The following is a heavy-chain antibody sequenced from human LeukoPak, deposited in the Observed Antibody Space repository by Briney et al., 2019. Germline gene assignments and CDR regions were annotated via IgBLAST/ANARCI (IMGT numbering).Heavy chain of an antibody. CDR3: ARIDSRGSTWDY. J-gene: IGHJ4*02. D-gene: IGHD3-22*01. CDR1: GFTFSNHW. CDR2: IRPDGSAK. Sequence: GGSLRLSCAASGFTFSNHWMSWVRQAPGKGLEWVANIRPDGSAKYYGDSVEGRLTISRDNAKNSLYLQMNSLRADDTAVYYSARIDSRGSTWDYWGQGTLVTVSS. V-gene: IGHV3-7*01.